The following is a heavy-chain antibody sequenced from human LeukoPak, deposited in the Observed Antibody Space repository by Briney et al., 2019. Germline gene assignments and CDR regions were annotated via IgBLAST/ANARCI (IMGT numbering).Heavy chain of an antibody. D-gene: IGHD3-9*01. V-gene: IGHV1-2*02. CDR1: GYTFTGYY. CDR3: ARAKPPLLTGFLYYYYYVMDV. J-gene: IGHJ6*02. Sequence: ASVKVSCKASGYTFTGYYMHWVRQAPGQGLEWMGWINPNSGGTNYAQKFQGRVTMTRDTSISTAYMELSRLRSDDTAVYYCARAKPPLLTGFLYYYYYVMDVWGQGTTVTVSS. CDR2: INPNSGGT.